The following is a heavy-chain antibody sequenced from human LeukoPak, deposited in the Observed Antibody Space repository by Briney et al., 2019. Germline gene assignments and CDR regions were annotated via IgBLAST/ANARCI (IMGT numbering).Heavy chain of an antibody. J-gene: IGHJ4*02. D-gene: IGHD6-19*01. Sequence: QPGGSLRLSCAASGFTVSSNYMRWVRQAPGKGLHWVSVIYNGDDTYYADSVKGRFTISRDSSKNTLYLQMNSLRAEDTALYYCAKDGVAVAGTDYFDYWGQGTLVTVSS. CDR3: AKDGVAVAGTDYFDY. V-gene: IGHV3-53*01. CDR1: GFTVSSNY. CDR2: IYNGDDT.